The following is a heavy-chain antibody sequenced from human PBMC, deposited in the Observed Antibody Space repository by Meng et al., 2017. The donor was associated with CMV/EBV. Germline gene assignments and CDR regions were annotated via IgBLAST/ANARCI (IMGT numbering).Heavy chain of an antibody. J-gene: IGHJ3*02. CDR2: INHSGST. Sequence: SQTLSLTCAVYGGSFSGYYWSWTRQPPGKGLEWIGEINHSGSTNYNPSLKSRVTISVDTSKNQFSLKLSSVTAADTAVYYCAREYCSSTSCYSDAFDIWGQGTMVTVSS. D-gene: IGHD2-2*01. V-gene: IGHV4-34*01. CDR1: GGSFSGYY. CDR3: AREYCSSTSCYSDAFDI.